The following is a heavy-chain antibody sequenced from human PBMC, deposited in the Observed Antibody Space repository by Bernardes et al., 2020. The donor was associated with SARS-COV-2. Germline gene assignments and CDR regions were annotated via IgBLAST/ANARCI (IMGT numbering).Heavy chain of an antibody. CDR3: ARTLGSFWSGYYANYGMDV. CDR2: INPNSGGT. Sequence: ASVKVSCKASGYTFTGYYMHWVRQAPGQGLEWMGWINPNSGGTNYAQKFQGRVTMTRDTSISTAYMELSRLRSDDTAVYYCARTLGSFWSGYYANYGMDVWGQGTTVTVSS. V-gene: IGHV1-2*02. D-gene: IGHD3-3*01. CDR1: GYTFTGYY. J-gene: IGHJ6*02.